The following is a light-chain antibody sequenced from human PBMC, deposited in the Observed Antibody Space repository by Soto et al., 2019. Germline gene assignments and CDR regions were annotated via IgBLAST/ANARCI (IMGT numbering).Light chain of an antibody. CDR1: SSNIGAGYD. Sequence: QSVLTQPPSVSGAPGQRVTISCTGTSSNIGAGYDVHWYQQLPGTAPKLLIYGNINRPSGVPDRFSGSKSGTSASLAITGLQAEDEADYYCQSYDRSLYYVFGTGTKLTVL. CDR2: GNI. CDR3: QSYDRSLYYV. V-gene: IGLV1-40*01. J-gene: IGLJ1*01.